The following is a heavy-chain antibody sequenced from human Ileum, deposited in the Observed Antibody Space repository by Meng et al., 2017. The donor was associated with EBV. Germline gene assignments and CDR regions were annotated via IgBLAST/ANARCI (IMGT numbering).Heavy chain of an antibody. J-gene: IGHJ4*02. CDR1: GFTFSGSA. CDR3: TRHAWGGSYPEPIDY. Sequence: VRHVGSGEGLVQPGGSLKLSCAASGFTFSGSAMHWVRQASGKGLEWVGRITSKANSYATAYAASVKGRFTISRDDSKNTAYLQMNSLKAEDTAVYYCTRHAWGGSYPEPIDYWGQGTLVTVSS. V-gene: IGHV3-73*02. D-gene: IGHD1-26*01. CDR2: ITSKANSYAT.